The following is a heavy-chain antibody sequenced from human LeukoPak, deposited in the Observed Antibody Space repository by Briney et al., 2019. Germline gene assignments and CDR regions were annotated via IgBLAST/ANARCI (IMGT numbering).Heavy chain of an antibody. CDR3: ARGYYDSSGPEDAFDI. Sequence: GGSLRLSCAASGFTVSSNYMSWVRQAPGKGLEWVSVIYSGGSTYYADSVKGRLTISRDNSKNTLYLQMNSLRAEDTAVYYCARGYYDSSGPEDAFDIWGQGTMVTVSS. D-gene: IGHD3-22*01. J-gene: IGHJ3*02. CDR1: GFTVSSNY. V-gene: IGHV3-66*01. CDR2: IYSGGST.